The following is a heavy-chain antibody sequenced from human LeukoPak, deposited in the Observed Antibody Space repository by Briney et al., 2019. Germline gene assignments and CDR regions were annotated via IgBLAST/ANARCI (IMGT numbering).Heavy chain of an antibody. D-gene: IGHD3-16*02. CDR3: ARSDTSGGVIAFDAFDI. CDR1: GGSISSYY. J-gene: IGHJ3*02. V-gene: IGHV4-59*01. CDR2: IYYSGST. Sequence: SETLSLTCTVSGGSISSYYWSWIRQPPGKGLKWIGYIYYSGSTSYSPSLRSRVTISVDTSKNQFSLRLTSVTAADTAIYYCARSDTSGGVIAFDAFDIWGQGTMVTVSS.